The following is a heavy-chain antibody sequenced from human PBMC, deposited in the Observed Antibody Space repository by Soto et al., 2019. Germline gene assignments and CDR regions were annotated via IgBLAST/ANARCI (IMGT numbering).Heavy chain of an antibody. CDR1: GYSFTSYW. CDR3: ARPRCENYDDAFDI. V-gene: IGHV5-51*01. J-gene: IGHJ3*02. D-gene: IGHD3-22*01. CDR2: IYPGDSDT. Sequence: PGAPQKISCEGSGYSFTSYWIGWVRQLPGKGLEWMGIIYPGDSDTRYSPSFQGQVTISADKSISTAYLQWSSLKASDTAMYYCARPRCENYDDAFDIWGQGTIVTGSS.